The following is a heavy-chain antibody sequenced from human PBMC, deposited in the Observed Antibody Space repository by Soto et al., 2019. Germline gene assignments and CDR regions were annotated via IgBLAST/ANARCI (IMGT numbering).Heavy chain of an antibody. CDR2: ISHTGSI. D-gene: IGHD2-2*01. CDR3: TRGYCISNTCYRSWFDP. Sequence: PSETLSLTCTVSGGSISSNIYYWGWIRQPPGKGLEWIGSISHTGSIYYNPSLKSQVTLSVDTSTNQFSLNLRSVTAADTAVYYFTRGYCISNTCYRSWFDPWGQGTLVTVS. CDR1: GGSISSNIYY. V-gene: IGHV4-39*01. J-gene: IGHJ5*02.